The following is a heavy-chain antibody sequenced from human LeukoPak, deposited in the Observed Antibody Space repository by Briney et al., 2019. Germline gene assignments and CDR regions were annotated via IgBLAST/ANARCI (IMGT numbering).Heavy chain of an antibody. CDR1: GFTFRSYW. J-gene: IGHJ4*02. D-gene: IGHD3-10*01. CDR2: MNSDGSTT. V-gene: IGHV3-74*01. CDR3: ARDRENYGLDY. Sequence: QPGGSLRLSCAASGFTFRSYWMHRVRQAPGKGLVWVSRMNSDGSTTSYADSVKGRFTISRDNTKNTLYLQMSSLRGEDTAVYYCARDRENYGLDYWGQGTLVTVSS.